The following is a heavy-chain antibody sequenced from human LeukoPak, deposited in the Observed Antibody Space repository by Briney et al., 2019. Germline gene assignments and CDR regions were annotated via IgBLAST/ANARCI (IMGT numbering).Heavy chain of an antibody. D-gene: IGHD2-21*02. J-gene: IGHJ6*02. V-gene: IGHV3-21*01. CDR1: GFTFSSYS. CDR2: ISSSSYI. Sequence: PGGSLRLSCAASGFTFSSYSMTWVRQAPGKGLEWVSSISSSSYIYYADSVKGRFTISRDNAKNSLYLQMNSLRAEDTAVYYCASHMEAYCGGDCYSVYYGMDVWGQGTTVTVSS. CDR3: ASHMEAYCGGDCYSVYYGMDV.